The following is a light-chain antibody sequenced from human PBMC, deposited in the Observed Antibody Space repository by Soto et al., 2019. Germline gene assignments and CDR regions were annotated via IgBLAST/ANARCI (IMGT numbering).Light chain of an antibody. V-gene: IGKV3-11*01. CDR1: QSVRTY. Sequence: EIVLTQSPATLSLSPGERATLSSRASQSVRTYLSYVAWYQQRPGQAPRLLIYDASNRATGIPARFSGSGSGTDFTLTISSLEPEDFAVYYCQQRSNWPPVFGGGTKVEIK. J-gene: IGKJ4*01. CDR2: DAS. CDR3: QQRSNWPPV.